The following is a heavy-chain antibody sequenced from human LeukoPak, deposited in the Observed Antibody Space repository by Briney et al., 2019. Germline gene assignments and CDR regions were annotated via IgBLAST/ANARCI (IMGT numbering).Heavy chain of an antibody. CDR3: ARTWGNWYFDL. V-gene: IGHV4-61*01. Sequence: PSQTLSLTCTVSGGSISSGSYYWSWIRQPPGKGLEWIGYIYYSGSTNYNPSLKSRVTISVDTSKTQFSLKLSSVTAADTAVYYCARTWGNWYFDLWGRGTLVTVSS. CDR1: GGSISSGSYY. CDR2: IYYSGST. D-gene: IGHD7-27*01. J-gene: IGHJ2*01.